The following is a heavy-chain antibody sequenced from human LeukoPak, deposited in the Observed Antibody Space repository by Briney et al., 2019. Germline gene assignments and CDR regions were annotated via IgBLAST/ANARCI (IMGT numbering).Heavy chain of an antibody. CDR2: ISNSGNTI. CDR3: SAGEGYYDSSDYYSAWAFNV. CDR1: GFTFSSYE. D-gene: IGHD3-22*01. J-gene: IGHJ3*01. V-gene: IGHV3-48*03. Sequence: GGSLRLSCAASGFTFSSYEMNWVRQAPGKGLEWVSYISNSGNTIYYAESVKGRFTISRDNDKNSLYLQMNSLRAEDTAVYYCSAGEGYYDSSDYYSAWAFNVWGQGTMVTVSS.